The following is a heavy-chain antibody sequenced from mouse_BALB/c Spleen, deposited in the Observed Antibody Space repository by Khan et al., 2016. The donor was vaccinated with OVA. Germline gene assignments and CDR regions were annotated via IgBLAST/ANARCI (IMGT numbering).Heavy chain of an antibody. Sequence: EVELVESGGGLVQPGGSRKLSCAASGFTFSDYGMALVRQAPGKGPVWVAFVSSLAYNFYYADTVTGRFTISSENAKNALDLEMSSLRSEDTAMYDCARGGKGGFAYWGQGTLVTVSA. CDR3: ARGGKGGFAY. J-gene: IGHJ3*01. CDR1: GFTFSDYG. V-gene: IGHV5-15*02. CDR2: VSSLAYNF.